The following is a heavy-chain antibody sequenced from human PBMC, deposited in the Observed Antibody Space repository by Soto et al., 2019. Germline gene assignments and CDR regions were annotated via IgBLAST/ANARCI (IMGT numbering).Heavy chain of an antibody. D-gene: IGHD2-2*01. CDR2: ISAYDGNT. CDR1: GYTFTSYG. Sequence: ASVKVSCKASGYTFTSYGISWVRQAPGQGLEWMGWISAYDGNTNYAQKLQGRVTMTTDTSTSTAYMELRSLRSDDTAVYYCARDDCSSTSCYFWFDPWGQGTLVTVSS. V-gene: IGHV1-18*01. J-gene: IGHJ5*02. CDR3: ARDDCSSTSCYFWFDP.